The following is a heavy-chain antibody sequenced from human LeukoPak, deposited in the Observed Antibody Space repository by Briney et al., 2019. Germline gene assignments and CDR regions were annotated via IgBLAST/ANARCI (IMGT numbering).Heavy chain of an antibody. Sequence: GGSLRLSCTASGFNFDVYGMSWLRQAPGKGLEWVSAICGSGGSTYYPDSVNGRFTRYRDNYKDTLYVQMNSLRAEDAVVYYCATDLGIAGAGAGGFVYWGQGTLVTVSS. D-gene: IGHD6-19*01. CDR1: GFNFDVYG. CDR2: ICGSGGST. J-gene: IGHJ4*02. CDR3: ATDLGIAGAGAGGFVY. V-gene: IGHV3-23*01.